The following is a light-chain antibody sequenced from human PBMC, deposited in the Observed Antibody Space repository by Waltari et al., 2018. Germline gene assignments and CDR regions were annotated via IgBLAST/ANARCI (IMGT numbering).Light chain of an antibody. Sequence: EILMTQSPATLSLSPGERATLSCRASQSVKSDLAWYQQKPGQAPRLLFYGASIRAPGVPGRFSASGSGTDFTLTISSLWSEDFAVYYCQQYDKWPPITFGQGTRL. CDR3: QQYDKWPPIT. CDR2: GAS. V-gene: IGKV3-15*01. CDR1: QSVKSD. J-gene: IGKJ5*01.